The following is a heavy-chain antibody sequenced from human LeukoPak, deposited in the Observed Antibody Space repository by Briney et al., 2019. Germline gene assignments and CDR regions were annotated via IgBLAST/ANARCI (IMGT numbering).Heavy chain of an antibody. V-gene: IGHV1-18*01. CDR3: ARSARYSNLIGYDY. J-gene: IGHJ4*02. CDR2: TNAYNGNT. Sequence: GASVKDSFKGTGYTFTSYGISWVRQAPAQGLAWVGLTNAYNGNTNNAHKLQGRVILNTDTSTSTAYMELRSLRSDDTAVYYCARSARYSNLIGYDYWGQGTLVTGSS. CDR1: GYTFTSYG. D-gene: IGHD4-11*01.